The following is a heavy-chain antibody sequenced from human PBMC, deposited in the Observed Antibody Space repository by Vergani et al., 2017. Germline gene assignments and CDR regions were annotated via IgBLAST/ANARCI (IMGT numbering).Heavy chain of an antibody. CDR2: NYWDDDK. D-gene: IGHD3-9*01. Sequence: QITLKESGPTLVKPTQPLTLTCTFSGFSLSTSGVGVGWIRQPPGKALGCLALNYWDDDKRYSHSLKSRLTITKDTSKNRLVLTMTHMAPVDTATYYCADSLYYDILTGYYRGDAFDIWGQGTMVTVSS. CDR1: GFSLSTSGVG. J-gene: IGHJ3*02. CDR3: ADSLYYDILTGYYRGDAFDI. V-gene: IGHV2-5*02.